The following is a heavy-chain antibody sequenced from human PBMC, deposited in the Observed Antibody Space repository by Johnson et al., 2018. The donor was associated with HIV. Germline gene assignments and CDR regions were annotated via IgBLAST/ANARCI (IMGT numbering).Heavy chain of an antibody. CDR2: ISNSGRSI. J-gene: IGHJ3*02. V-gene: IGHV3-11*04. D-gene: IGHD1-26*01. CDR1: GFTVSSNY. CDR3: ARDGPISWDPVHYRNDAFDI. Sequence: QMMLVESGGGLVQPGESLRLSCAASGFTVSSNYMSWVRQAPGKGLEWVSYISNSGRSIYYADSVRGRFTMSRHNAKSSVYLQMNSLRAEDTAVYYCARDGPISWDPVHYRNDAFDIWGQGTRVTVSS.